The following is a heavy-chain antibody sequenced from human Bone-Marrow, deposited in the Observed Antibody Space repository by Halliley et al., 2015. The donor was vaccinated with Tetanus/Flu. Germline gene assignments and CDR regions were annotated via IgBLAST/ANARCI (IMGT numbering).Heavy chain of an antibody. J-gene: IGHJ4*02. V-gene: IGHV3-48*03. D-gene: IGHD5-18*01. CDR3: VRDERDIYGSDYFDH. CDR2: MSSRDNTI. Sequence: SYMSSRDNTIYYADSVKGRFTISRDNAKNSLYLQMNSLRADDTAVYYCVRDERDIYGSDYFDHWGLGTLVTVSS.